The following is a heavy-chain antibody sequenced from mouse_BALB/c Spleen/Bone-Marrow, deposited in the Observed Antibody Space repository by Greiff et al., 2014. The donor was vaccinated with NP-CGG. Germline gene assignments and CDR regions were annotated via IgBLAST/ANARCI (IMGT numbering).Heavy chain of an antibody. CDR1: GVSLTSYG. V-gene: IGHV2-9*02. CDR3: ARYGYFYAMDY. D-gene: IGHD2-2*01. Sequence: QVQLKESGPGLVAPSQSLSITCTVSGVSLTSYGVHWVRQPPGKGLEWLGVIWAGGSTNYNSALMSRLSISKDNSKSQVFLKMNSLQTDDTAMYCCARYGYFYAMDYWGQGTSVTVSS. CDR2: IWAGGST. J-gene: IGHJ4*01.